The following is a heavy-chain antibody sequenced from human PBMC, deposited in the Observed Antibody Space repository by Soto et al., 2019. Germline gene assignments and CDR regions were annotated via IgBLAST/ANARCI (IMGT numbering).Heavy chain of an antibody. CDR1: GYTFASYG. CDR3: GITMVRGVIISYYYGMDV. V-gene: IGHV1-18*01. Sequence: ASVKGSWKASGYTFASYGIRWGRQAPGQGLEWMGWIIAYNGNTNYAQKLQGRFTMTTDTSTSTAYMELRSLRYDDTAVYYCGITMVRGVIISYYYGMDVWGQGTTVTVSS. D-gene: IGHD3-10*01. CDR2: IIAYNGNT. J-gene: IGHJ6*02.